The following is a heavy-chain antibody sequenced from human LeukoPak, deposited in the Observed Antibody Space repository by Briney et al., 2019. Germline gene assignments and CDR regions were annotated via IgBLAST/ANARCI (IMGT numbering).Heavy chain of an antibody. CDR1: GFTFSSYS. CDR2: IKQDGSEK. J-gene: IGHJ4*02. D-gene: IGHD3-9*01. CDR3: EILTGSTDY. V-gene: IGHV3-7*01. Sequence: GGSLRLSCAASGFTFSSYSMNWVRQAPGKGLEWVANIKQDGSEKYYVDSVKGRFTISRDNAKNSVYLQMNSLRAEDTAVYYCEILTGSTDYWGQGTLVTVSS.